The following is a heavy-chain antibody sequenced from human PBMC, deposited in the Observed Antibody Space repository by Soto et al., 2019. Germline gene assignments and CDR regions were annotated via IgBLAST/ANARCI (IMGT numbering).Heavy chain of an antibody. CDR3: TTAPRRAALVVRVDY. CDR2: IKSKTDGGTT. Sequence: EVQLVESGGGLVKPGGSLRLSCAASGFTFSNAWMSWVRQAPGKGLEWVGRIKSKTDGGTTDYAATVKGRFTISRDDSKNTLYLQMNSMKTEDTAVYYCTTAPRRAALVVRVDYWGQGTLVTVSS. CDR1: GFTFSNAW. D-gene: IGHD2-21*01. V-gene: IGHV3-15*01. J-gene: IGHJ4*02.